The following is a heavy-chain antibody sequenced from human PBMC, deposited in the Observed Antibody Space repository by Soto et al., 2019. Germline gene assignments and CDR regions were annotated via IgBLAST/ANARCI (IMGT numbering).Heavy chain of an antibody. D-gene: IGHD2-15*01. Sequence: PGGSLRLSCAASGFTVSSNYMSWVRQAPGKGLEWVSVIYSGGSTYYADSVKGRFTISRDNSKNTLYLQMNSLRAEDTAVYYCARELTYCSGGSCYRNDYWGQGTLVTVSS. CDR1: GFTVSSNY. J-gene: IGHJ4*02. V-gene: IGHV3-53*01. CDR2: IYSGGST. CDR3: ARELTYCSGGSCYRNDY.